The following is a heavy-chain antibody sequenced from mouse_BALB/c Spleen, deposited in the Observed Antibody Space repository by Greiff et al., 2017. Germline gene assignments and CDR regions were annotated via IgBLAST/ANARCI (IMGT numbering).Heavy chain of an antibody. CDR3: ARVYYWYFDV. CDR2: ISNGGGST. Sequence: EVQLVESGGGLVQPGGSLKLSCAASGFTFSSYTMSWVRQTPEKRLEWVAYISNGGGSTYYPDTVKGRFTISRDNAKNTLYLQMSSLKSEDTAMYYCARVYYWYFDVWGAGTTVTVSS. V-gene: IGHV5-12-2*01. J-gene: IGHJ1*01. CDR1: GFTFSSYT.